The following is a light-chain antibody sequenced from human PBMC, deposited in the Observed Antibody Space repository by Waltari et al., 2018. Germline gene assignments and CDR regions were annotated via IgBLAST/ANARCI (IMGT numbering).Light chain of an antibody. CDR1: QTIFYNFNTKHS. V-gene: IGKV4-1*01. CDR2: WAS. Sequence: DIVMTQSPNSLAVSLGERATVHCRPSQTIFYNFNTKHSLAWYQHKPGQPPRLLIYWASTRESWVPDRFSASGSGTDFTLTITNLQAEDAAVYYCQQYFDTPLTFGGGTRVEIK. CDR3: QQYFDTPLT. J-gene: IGKJ4*01.